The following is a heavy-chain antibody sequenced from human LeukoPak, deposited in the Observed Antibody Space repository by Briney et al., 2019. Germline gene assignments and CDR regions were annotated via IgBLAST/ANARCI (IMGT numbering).Heavy chain of an antibody. CDR3: AKGLGTGMKGPVNS. D-gene: IGHD7-27*01. CDR2: IPFDGSNK. Sequence: GGSLRLSCAASGFTFRSFDMHWVRQAPGKGLEWVAIIPFDGSNKYYADSVKGRFTISRDNSKNTLYLQINSLRPEDTAVYYCAKGLGTGMKGPVNSWGQGSLVTVSS. V-gene: IGHV3-30*02. CDR1: GFTFRSFD. J-gene: IGHJ4*02.